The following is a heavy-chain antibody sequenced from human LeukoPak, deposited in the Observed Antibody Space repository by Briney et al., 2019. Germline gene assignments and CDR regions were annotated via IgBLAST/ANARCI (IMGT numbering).Heavy chain of an antibody. CDR1: GFTFSSYE. V-gene: IGHV3-48*03. CDR3: ARGASSWYLVYFQH. Sequence: GGSLRLSCAASGFTFSSYEMNWVGQAPGKGLPWVSYISSSGSTIYYADSVKGRFTIYRDNAKNSLYLQMNSLRAEDTAVYYCARGASSWYLVYFQHWGQGTLVTVSS. CDR2: ISSSGSTI. D-gene: IGHD6-13*01. J-gene: IGHJ1*01.